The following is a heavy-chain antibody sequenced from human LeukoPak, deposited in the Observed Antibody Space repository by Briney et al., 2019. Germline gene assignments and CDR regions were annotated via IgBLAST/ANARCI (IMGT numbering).Heavy chain of an antibody. CDR3: ARDRPDIVATINYFDY. D-gene: IGHD5-12*01. Sequence: GGSLRLSCAASGFTFSSYSMKWVRQAPGKGLEWVSSISSSSSYIYYADSVKGRFTISRDNAKNSLYLQMNSLRAEDTAVYYCARDRPDIVATINYFDYWGQGTLVTVSS. V-gene: IGHV3-21*01. CDR2: ISSSSSYI. J-gene: IGHJ4*02. CDR1: GFTFSSYS.